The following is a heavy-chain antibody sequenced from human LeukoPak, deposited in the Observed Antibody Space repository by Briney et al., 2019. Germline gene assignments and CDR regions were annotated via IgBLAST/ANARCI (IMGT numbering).Heavy chain of an antibody. D-gene: IGHD7-27*01. J-gene: IGHJ3*01. CDR2: IKSKSYGGTI. V-gene: IGHV3-15*01. CDR1: IFTFTNAW. CDR3: TPVGYWGFNAFDV. Sequence: GGSLTLSCAASIFTFTNAWMSWLRQAPGKGLEWVGRIKSKSYGGTIDYAAPVRGRFTISRDDSKNTLFLQMNSLKTEDTAVYYCTPVGYWGFNAFDVWGQGTLFSVSS.